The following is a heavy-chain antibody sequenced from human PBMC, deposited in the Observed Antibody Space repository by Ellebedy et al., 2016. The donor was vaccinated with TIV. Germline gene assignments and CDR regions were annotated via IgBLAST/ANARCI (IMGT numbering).Heavy chain of an antibody. CDR2: INPSGST. CDR1: GYTFTSYH. J-gene: IGHJ5*02. D-gene: IGHD4-17*01. V-gene: IGHV1-46*01. Sequence: ASVKVSCKASGYTFTSYHMHWVRQAPGQGPEWMGIINPSGSTGYAQKFQGRVTMTRDTSTSTVHMELSSLRSEDTAVYYCARGNGDFEDWFDPWGQGTLVIVSS. CDR3: ARGNGDFEDWFDP.